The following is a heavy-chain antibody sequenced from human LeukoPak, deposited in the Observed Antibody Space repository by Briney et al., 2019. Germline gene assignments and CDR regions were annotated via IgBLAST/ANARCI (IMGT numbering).Heavy chain of an antibody. J-gene: IGHJ4*02. Sequence: GGSLRLSCAASGFTVSSNYMSWVRQAPGKGLEWVSVIYSGGSTSYADSVKGRFTISRDNSKNTVLLQMNSLRAEDTALYYCARAPPDVDTTMAMDHWGRGTLVTVSS. CDR3: ARAPPDVDTTMAMDH. CDR2: IYSGGST. D-gene: IGHD5-18*01. V-gene: IGHV3-53*01. CDR1: GFTVSSNY.